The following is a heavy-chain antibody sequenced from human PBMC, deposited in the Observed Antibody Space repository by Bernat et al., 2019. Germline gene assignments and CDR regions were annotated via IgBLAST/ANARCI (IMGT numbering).Heavy chain of an antibody. J-gene: IGHJ3*02. V-gene: IGHV4-34*01. D-gene: IGHD3-10*01. CDR3: AGGGSSYYYGSGSSEDDFDI. CDR2: INHSGST. Sequence: QVQLQQWGAGLLKPSETLSLTCAVYGGSFSGYYWSWIRQPPGKGLEWIGEINHSGSTNYNPSLKSRVTISVDTAKSQFCLELSSVNAADTAVYYCAGGGSSYYYGSGSSEDDFDIWGQGTMVTVSS. CDR1: GGSFSGYY.